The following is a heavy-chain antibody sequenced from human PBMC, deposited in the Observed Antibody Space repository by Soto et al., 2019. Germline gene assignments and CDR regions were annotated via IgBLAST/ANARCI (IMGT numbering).Heavy chain of an antibody. CDR3: ARRLYFDTWFDP. V-gene: IGHV5-51*01. CDR2: IYPANSDI. Sequence: GESLKISCKGSGDNFATYWIGWVRQVPGRGPEWMAIIYPANSDIRYSPSFQGQITISADKSINTAYLQWNSLKASDTAMYYCARRLYFDTWFDPWGQGTLVTSPQ. D-gene: IGHD3-9*01. CDR1: GDNFATYW. J-gene: IGHJ5*02.